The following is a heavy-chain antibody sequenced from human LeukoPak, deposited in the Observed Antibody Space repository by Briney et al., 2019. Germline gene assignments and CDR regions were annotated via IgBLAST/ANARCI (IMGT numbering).Heavy chain of an antibody. J-gene: IGHJ4*02. V-gene: IGHV3-23*01. CDR2: ISGSGGST. CDR1: GFTFSSYA. CDR3: AKGDNFDWLLYSDFDY. D-gene: IGHD3-9*01. Sequence: PGGSLRLSCAASGFTFSSYAMSWVRQAPGKGLEWVSAISGSGGSTYYADSVKGRFTISRDNSKNTLYLQMNSLRAEDTAVYYCAKGDNFDWLLYSDFDYWGQGTLVTVSS.